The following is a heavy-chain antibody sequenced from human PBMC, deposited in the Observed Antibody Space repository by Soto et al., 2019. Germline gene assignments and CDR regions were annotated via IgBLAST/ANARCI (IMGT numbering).Heavy chain of an antibody. CDR2: IIPILGIA. V-gene: IGHV1-69*08. J-gene: IGHJ6*02. CDR3: ARDPRRTPRDGMDV. CDR1: GGTFSSYT. D-gene: IGHD2-21*01. Sequence: QVPLVQSGAEVKKPGSSVKVSCKASGGTFSSYTISWVRQAPGQGLEWMGRIIPILGIANYAQKFQGRVTITADKSTSTAYMELSSLRSEDTAVYYCARDPRRTPRDGMDVWGQGTTVTVSS.